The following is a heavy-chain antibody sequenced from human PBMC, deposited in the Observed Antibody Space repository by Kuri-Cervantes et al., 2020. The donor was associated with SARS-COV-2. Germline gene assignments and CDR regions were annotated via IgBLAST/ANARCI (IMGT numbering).Heavy chain of an antibody. J-gene: IGHJ3*02. V-gene: IGHV4-34*01. CDR3: ARHVAYYDILTAYYDAFDI. Sequence: GSLRLSCAVYGGSFSGYYWSWIRQPPGKGLEWIGEINHSGSTNYNPSLKSRVTVSVDTSKNQFSLKLSSVTAADTAVYYCARHVAYYDILTAYYDAFDIWGQGTMVTVSS. D-gene: IGHD3-9*01. CDR1: GGSFSGYY. CDR2: INHSGST.